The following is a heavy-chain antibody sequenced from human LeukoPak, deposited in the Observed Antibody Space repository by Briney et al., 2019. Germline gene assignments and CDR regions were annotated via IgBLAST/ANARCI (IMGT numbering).Heavy chain of an antibody. CDR1: GGSISSXX. Sequence: LSXTXXVSGGSISSXXWSWXRQXXXXXLEXIXEXNHSGSTNYNPSLKSRVTISVDTSKNQFSLKLSSVTAADTAVYYCARLAYSSSWYRLKYFDYWGQGTLVTVSS. CDR2: XNHSGST. CDR3: ARLAYSSSWYRLKYFDY. D-gene: IGHD6-13*01. V-gene: IGHV4-34*01. J-gene: IGHJ4*02.